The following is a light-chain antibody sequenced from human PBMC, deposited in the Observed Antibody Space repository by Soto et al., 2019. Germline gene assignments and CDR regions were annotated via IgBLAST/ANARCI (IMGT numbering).Light chain of an antibody. V-gene: IGKV3-20*01. J-gene: IGKJ2*01. Sequence: PGERATLSCRARQSVSSRDLAWYQQKPGQAPMLLIYATSSRAAGIPDRFSGSGSGTDFTLTISRLEPEDFEVYYCQQYDNSPGYTFGQGTKVDIK. CDR2: ATS. CDR3: QQYDNSPGYT. CDR1: QSVSSRD.